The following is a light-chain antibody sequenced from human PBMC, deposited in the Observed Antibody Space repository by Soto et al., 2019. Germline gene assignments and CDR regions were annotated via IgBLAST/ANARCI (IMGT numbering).Light chain of an antibody. Sequence: EIVLTQSPATLSLSPGERATLSCRASQSVSSYLAWYQQKPGQAPRLLIYDASNRATGIPARFSGSGSGTDFTLTISSLEPEDFAVYYCQQRSRFGGGTKVELK. CDR2: DAS. J-gene: IGKJ4*01. V-gene: IGKV3-11*01. CDR1: QSVSSY. CDR3: QQRSR.